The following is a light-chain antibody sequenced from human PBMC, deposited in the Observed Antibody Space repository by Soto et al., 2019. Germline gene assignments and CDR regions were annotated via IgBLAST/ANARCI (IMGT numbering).Light chain of an antibody. CDR1: QSVSSNS. J-gene: IGKJ5*01. CDR3: QQYGSSPRVT. CDR2: NAS. Sequence: EIVLTQSPGTLSLSPGERATLSCRASQSVSSNSLAWYQQKPGQAPRLLIYNASSRATGIPDRFSGSGSGTDFTLTISRLEPDDFAVYYCQQYGSSPRVTFGQGTRLEIK. V-gene: IGKV3-20*01.